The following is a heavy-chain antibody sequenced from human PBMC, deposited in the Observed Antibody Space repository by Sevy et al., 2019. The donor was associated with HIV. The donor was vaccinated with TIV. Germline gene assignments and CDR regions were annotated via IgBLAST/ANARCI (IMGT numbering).Heavy chain of an antibody. Sequence: GGSLRLSCVASGFTFSSAWMSWVRQAPGKGLEWVGRIQSKSDGGTTEYAASVKGRFTITSDDSINTLYLQMNSLTTADTAVYYCTTDTSTGYFDWLLDFDYWGQGTLVTVSS. CDR2: IQSKSDGGTT. J-gene: IGHJ4*02. D-gene: IGHD3-9*01. V-gene: IGHV3-15*01. CDR1: GFTFSSAW. CDR3: TTDTSTGYFDWLLDFDY.